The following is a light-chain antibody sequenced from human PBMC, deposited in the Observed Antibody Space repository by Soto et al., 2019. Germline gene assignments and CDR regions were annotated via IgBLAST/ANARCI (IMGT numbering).Light chain of an antibody. CDR2: GAS. J-gene: IGKJ4*01. CDR1: ESVSDN. V-gene: IGKV3-15*01. Sequence: EIVLTQSPGTLSLSPGERATLSCRASESVSDNYLAWYQQRSGQAPRLVIYGASSRATGIPARFSGSGSGTDFTLTISSLQSEDFAVYYCQQYNNWPPLTFGGGTKVDIK. CDR3: QQYNNWPPLT.